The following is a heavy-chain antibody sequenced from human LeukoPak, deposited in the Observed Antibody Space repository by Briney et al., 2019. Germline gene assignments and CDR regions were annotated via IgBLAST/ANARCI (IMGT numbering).Heavy chain of an antibody. CDR3: ARHSSSWYYFDY. CDR2: INPNSGGT. D-gene: IGHD6-13*01. Sequence: ASVKVSCKASGYTFTGYYMHWVRQAPGQGLEWMGRINPNSGGTNYAQRFQGGVTMTRDTSITTAYMEMSRLRSDDTAVYYCARHSSSWYYFDYWGQGTLVTVSS. CDR1: GYTFTGYY. V-gene: IGHV1-2*06. J-gene: IGHJ4*02.